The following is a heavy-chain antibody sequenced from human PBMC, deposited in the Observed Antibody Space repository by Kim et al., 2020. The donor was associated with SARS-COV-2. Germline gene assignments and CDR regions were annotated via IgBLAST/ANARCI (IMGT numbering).Heavy chain of an antibody. V-gene: IGHV4-39*07. J-gene: IGHJ4*02. CDR1: GGSISSSDYF. CDR3: ARGTVAFDF. CDR2: IYYSGST. Sequence: SETLSLTCTVSGGSISSSDYFWGWIRQPPGKGLQWIGSIYYSGSTYYNPSLKSRVTISVDTSKNQLSLRLTSVTAADTAVYYCARGTVAFDFWGQGTLVT. D-gene: IGHD1-1*01.